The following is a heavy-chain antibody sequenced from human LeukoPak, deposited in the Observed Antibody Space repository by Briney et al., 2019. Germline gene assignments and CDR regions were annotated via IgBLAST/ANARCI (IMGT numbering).Heavy chain of an antibody. CDR2: IYYSGST. Sequence: PSETLSLTCTVSGGSISSYYWSWIRQPPGKGLEWIGYIYYSGSTNYNPSLKSRVTISVDTSKNQFSLKLSSVTAADTAVYYCARAASPWDYYYGMDVWGQGTTVTVSS. V-gene: IGHV4-59*01. CDR1: GGSISSYY. D-gene: IGHD7-27*01. CDR3: ARAASPWDYYYGMDV. J-gene: IGHJ6*02.